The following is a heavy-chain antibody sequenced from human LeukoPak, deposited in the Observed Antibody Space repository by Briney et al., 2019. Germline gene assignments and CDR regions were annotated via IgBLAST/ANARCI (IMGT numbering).Heavy chain of an antibody. Sequence: SETLSLTCTVSGGSISSSSYYWGWIRQPPGKGLEWIGSIYYSGSTYYNPSLKSRVTISVDTSKNQFSLKLRSVTAADTAVYYCARADVTTSSLDSWGQGTLVIVSS. J-gene: IGHJ4*02. D-gene: IGHD4-17*01. V-gene: IGHV4-39*07. CDR1: GGSISSSSYY. CDR2: IYYSGST. CDR3: ARADVTTSSLDS.